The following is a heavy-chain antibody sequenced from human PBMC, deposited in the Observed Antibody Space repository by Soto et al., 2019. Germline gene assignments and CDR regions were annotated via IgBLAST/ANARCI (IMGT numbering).Heavy chain of an antibody. Sequence: EVPLVESGGALVQPGGSLRLSCAASGFTFSSYWMSWVRQAPGKGLEWVADIKQDGSEKYYVDSVEGRFTISRDNAKNSLYLQMNSLRAEDTAVYYCARLGGSGWSMDFWGRGTLATVST. V-gene: IGHV3-7*05. CDR1: GFTFSSYW. CDR3: ARLGGSGWSMDF. J-gene: IGHJ4*02. D-gene: IGHD6-19*01. CDR2: IKQDGSEK.